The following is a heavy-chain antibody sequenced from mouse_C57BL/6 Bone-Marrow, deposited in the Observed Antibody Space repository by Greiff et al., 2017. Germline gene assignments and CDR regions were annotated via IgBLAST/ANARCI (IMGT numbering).Heavy chain of an antibody. Sequence: EVQLVESGAELVRPGASVKLSCTASGFNIKDDYMHWVKQRPEQGLEWIGWIDPENGDTEYASKFQGKATITADTSSNTAYLQLSSLTSEDTAVYYCTPYYYGSEAYWGQGTLVTVSA. D-gene: IGHD1-1*01. CDR1: GFNIKDDY. CDR3: TPYYYGSEAY. V-gene: IGHV14-4*01. CDR2: IDPENGDT. J-gene: IGHJ3*01.